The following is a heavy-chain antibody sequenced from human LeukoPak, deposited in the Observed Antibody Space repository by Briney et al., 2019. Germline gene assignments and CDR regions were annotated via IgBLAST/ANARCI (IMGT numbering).Heavy chain of an antibody. CDR2: ISSSSSYI. CDR1: GFTFSSYS. CDR3: ARDFTGATVTTSDY. Sequence: GGSLRLSCAASGFTFSSYSMYWVRQAPGKGLEWVSSISSSSSYIYYADSVKGRFTISRDNAKNSLYLQMNSLRAEDTAVYYCARDFTGATVTTSDYWGQGTLVTVSS. D-gene: IGHD4-17*01. J-gene: IGHJ4*02. V-gene: IGHV3-21*01.